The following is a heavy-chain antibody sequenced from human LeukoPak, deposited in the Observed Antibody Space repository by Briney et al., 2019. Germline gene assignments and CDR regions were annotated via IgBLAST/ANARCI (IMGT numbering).Heavy chain of an antibody. CDR2: ISGSGGST. J-gene: IGHJ2*01. CDR3: AKDRRVTWYFDL. V-gene: IGHV3-23*01. Sequence: QPGGSLRPSCAASGFTFSSYAMSWVRQAPGKGLEWVSAISGSGGSTYYADSVKGRFTISRDNSKNTLYLQMNSLRAEDTAVYYCAKDRRVTWYFDLWGRGTLVTVSS. D-gene: IGHD4-23*01. CDR1: GFTFSSYA.